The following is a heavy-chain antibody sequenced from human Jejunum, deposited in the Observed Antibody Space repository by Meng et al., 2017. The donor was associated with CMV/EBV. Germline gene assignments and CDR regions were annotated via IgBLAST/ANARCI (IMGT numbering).Heavy chain of an antibody. CDR2: VYGDGDK. CDR3: AKSYCSRGTCYSFYY. J-gene: IGHJ4*02. Sequence: SGYAIRSSGVGVGWSRQPTGKALEWHALVYGDGDKRYSPSLRSRLTITKDTTKNQVVLRITNMDPVDTTTYYCAKSYCSRGTCYSFYYWGQGTLVTVSS. CDR1: GYAIRSSGVG. V-gene: IGHV2-5*02. D-gene: IGHD2-15*01.